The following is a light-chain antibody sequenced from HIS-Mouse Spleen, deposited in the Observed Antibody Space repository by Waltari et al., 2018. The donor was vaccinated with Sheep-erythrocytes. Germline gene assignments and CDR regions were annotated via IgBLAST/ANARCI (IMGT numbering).Light chain of an antibody. CDR1: NIGRKT. V-gene: IGLV3-9*01. Sequence: SYELTQPLSVSVALGQTARITCGGNNIGRKTVHWYQQKPGQAPVLVIYRDSNRPSGIPERFSGSNSGNTATLTISRAQAGDEADYYCQVWDSSTAVFGGGTKLTVL. CDR3: QVWDSSTAV. CDR2: RDS. J-gene: IGLJ3*02.